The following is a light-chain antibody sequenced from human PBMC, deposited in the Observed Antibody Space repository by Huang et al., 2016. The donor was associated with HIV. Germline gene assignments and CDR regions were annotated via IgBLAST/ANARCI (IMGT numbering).Light chain of an antibody. CDR1: QSVRDK. J-gene: IGKJ4*01. CDR3: QRYESWPPLT. Sequence: EIVMTQAPGTLCVSPGERATLSCRASQSVRDKLAWYQQKPGKAPGRRLHATSTRSVGVPGRFRGSGSGTEFTLTVSSLQSEDCGVYCCQRYESWPPLTFGGGTKVEIK. CDR2: ATS. V-gene: IGKV3-15*01.